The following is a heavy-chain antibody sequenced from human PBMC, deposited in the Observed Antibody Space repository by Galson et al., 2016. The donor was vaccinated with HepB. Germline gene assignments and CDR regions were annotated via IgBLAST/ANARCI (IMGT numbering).Heavy chain of an antibody. Sequence: SLRLSCAASGFTFSSYSMNWVRQAPGKGLEWVSYISVRYTIHYADSVRGRFTISRDNSENTLYLQMNSLRAEDTAVYYCAKESDPYILNLWGQGTLVTVSS. D-gene: IGHD2-21*01. J-gene: IGHJ5*02. CDR1: GFTFSSYS. CDR3: AKESDPYILNL. CDR2: ISVRYTI. V-gene: IGHV3-48*01.